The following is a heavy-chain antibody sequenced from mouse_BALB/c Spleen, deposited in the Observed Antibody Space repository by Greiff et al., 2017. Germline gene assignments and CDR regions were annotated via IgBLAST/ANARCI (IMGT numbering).Heavy chain of an antibody. Sequence: QVQLQQSGAELMKPGASVKISCKATGYTFSSYWIEWVKQRPGHGLEWIGEILPGSGSTNYNEKFKGKATFTADTSSNTAYMQLSSLTSEDSAVYYCARVGGNYYFDYWGQGTTLTVSS. V-gene: IGHV1-9*01. CDR1: GYTFSSYW. D-gene: IGHD2-1*01. J-gene: IGHJ2*01. CDR3: ARVGGNYYFDY. CDR2: ILPGSGST.